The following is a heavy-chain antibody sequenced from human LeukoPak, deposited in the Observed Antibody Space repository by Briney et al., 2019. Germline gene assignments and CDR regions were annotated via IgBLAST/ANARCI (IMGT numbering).Heavy chain of an antibody. D-gene: IGHD2-8*02. V-gene: IGHV4-4*07. CDR2: IYTSGTT. J-gene: IGHJ3*02. CDR1: SGSISSYY. Sequence: SETLSLTRTVSSGSISSYYWSWIRQPAGQGLEWIGRIYTSGTTNYNPSLKSRVTMSVDTSKNQFSLKLISVTAADTAVYYCARGSDTWYAFDIWGQGTMVTVSS. CDR3: ARGSDTWYAFDI.